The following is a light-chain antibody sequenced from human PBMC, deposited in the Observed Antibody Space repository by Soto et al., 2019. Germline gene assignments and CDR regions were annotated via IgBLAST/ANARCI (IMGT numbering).Light chain of an antibody. Sequence: QSALTQPRGVSGCSGQSVTISCTGTSSDVGGYNYVSWYQQHPGKAPKLMIYDVSKRPSGVPDRFSGSKSGNTASLTISGLQAEDEADYYCCSYAGSYTFVVFGGGTKVTVL. J-gene: IGLJ2*01. V-gene: IGLV2-11*01. CDR3: CSYAGSYTFVV. CDR1: SSDVGGYNY. CDR2: DVS.